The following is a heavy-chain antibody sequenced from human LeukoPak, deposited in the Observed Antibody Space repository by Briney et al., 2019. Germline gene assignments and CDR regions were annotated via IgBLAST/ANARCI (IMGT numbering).Heavy chain of an antibody. CDR3: AKIRFLDSSGWYLTPDDAFDI. J-gene: IGHJ3*02. Sequence: GGSLRLSCAASGFTFSSYGMHWVRQAPGKGLVWVSRINSDGSSTSYADSVKGRFTISRDNAKNTLYLQMNSLRAEDTAVYYCAKIRFLDSSGWYLTPDDAFDIWGQGTMVTVSS. D-gene: IGHD6-19*01. CDR2: INSDGSST. V-gene: IGHV3-74*01. CDR1: GFTFSSYG.